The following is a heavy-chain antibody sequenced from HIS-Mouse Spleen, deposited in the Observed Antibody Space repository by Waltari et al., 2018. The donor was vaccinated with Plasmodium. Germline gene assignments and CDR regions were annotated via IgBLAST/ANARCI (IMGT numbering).Heavy chain of an antibody. J-gene: IGHJ3*02. D-gene: IGHD6-6*01. CDR2: IYSGGST. Sequence: EVQLVESGGGLIQPGGSLRLSCAASVFTVSSNYMSWAPQAPGKGLEWVSVIYSGGSTYYADSVKGRFTISRDNSKNTLYLQMNSLRAEDTAVYYCARGMKSSSSAFDIWGQGTMVTVSS. V-gene: IGHV3-53*01. CDR1: VFTVSSNY. CDR3: ARGMKSSSSAFDI.